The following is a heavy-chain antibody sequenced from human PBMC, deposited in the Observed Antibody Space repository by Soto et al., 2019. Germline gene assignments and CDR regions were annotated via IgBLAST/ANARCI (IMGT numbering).Heavy chain of an antibody. CDR3: ARVGYGSSSLYYYGMDV. Sequence: GASVKVSCKASGYSFTGYYMHWVRQAPGQGLEWMGWIKCNSGGTNYPQKFQGRVTMTRDTSISTAYMELSRLRSDDTAVYYCARVGYGSSSLYYYGMDVWGQGTTVTVSS. CDR1: GYSFTGYY. CDR2: IKCNSGGT. V-gene: IGHV1-2*02. J-gene: IGHJ6*02. D-gene: IGHD3-10*01.